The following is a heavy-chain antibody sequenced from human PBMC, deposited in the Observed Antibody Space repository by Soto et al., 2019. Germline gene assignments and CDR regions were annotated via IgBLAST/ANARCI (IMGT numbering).Heavy chain of an antibody. D-gene: IGHD2-15*01. Sequence: SETLSLTCAVYGGSFSGYYWSWIRQPPGKGLEWIGEINHSGSTNYNPSLKSRVTISVDTSKNQFSLKLSSVTAADTAVYYCARGGLGYCSGGSCYRTDPFDYWVQGTLVTVSS. CDR1: GGSFSGYY. CDR3: ARGGLGYCSGGSCYRTDPFDY. J-gene: IGHJ4*02. V-gene: IGHV4-34*01. CDR2: INHSGST.